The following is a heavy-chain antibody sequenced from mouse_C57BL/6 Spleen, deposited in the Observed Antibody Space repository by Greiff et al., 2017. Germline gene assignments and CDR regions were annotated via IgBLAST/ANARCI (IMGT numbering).Heavy chain of an antibody. J-gene: IGHJ1*03. V-gene: IGHV1-69*01. CDR2: IDPSDSYT. CDR3: AAGGNWYFDG. Sequence: VQLQQPGAELVMPGASVKLSCKASGYTFTSYWMHWVKQRPGQGLEWIGEIDPSDSYTNYNQKFKGKSTLTVDKSSSTAYMQLSSLTSEDSAVYYCAAGGNWYFDGWGTGTTVTVSS. CDR1: GYTFTSYW.